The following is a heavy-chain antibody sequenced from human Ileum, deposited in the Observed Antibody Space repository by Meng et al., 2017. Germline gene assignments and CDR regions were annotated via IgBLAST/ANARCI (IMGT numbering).Heavy chain of an antibody. CDR3: ARYYYDSSGVTWFDP. Sequence: LLGPCLLRVNPSQTLSLTCTGSCDSISSGDHYWTWSRQHPGKGLEWIGYFYFSGSTYYNPSLKSRVSISVDTSKNQFSLRMSSVTAADTAVYYCARYYYDSSGVTWFDPWGQGTLVTVSS. D-gene: IGHD3-22*01. CDR2: FYFSGST. J-gene: IGHJ5*02. V-gene: IGHV4-31*03. CDR1: CDSISSGDHY.